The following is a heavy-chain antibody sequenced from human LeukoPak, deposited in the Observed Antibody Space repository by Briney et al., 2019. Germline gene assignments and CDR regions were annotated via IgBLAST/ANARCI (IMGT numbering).Heavy chain of an antibody. D-gene: IGHD6-13*01. CDR3: ARKWSSSWSSFDY. Sequence: PGGSLRLSCAASGFSFSSHWMSWVRQAPGKGLEWVAKITQDGSDKYYVGSVKGRFTVSRDNAQNSLYLQMNSLRAEGTAIYYCARKWSSSWSSFDYWGQGTLVTVSS. V-gene: IGHV3-7*05. J-gene: IGHJ4*02. CDR2: ITQDGSDK. CDR1: GFSFSSHW.